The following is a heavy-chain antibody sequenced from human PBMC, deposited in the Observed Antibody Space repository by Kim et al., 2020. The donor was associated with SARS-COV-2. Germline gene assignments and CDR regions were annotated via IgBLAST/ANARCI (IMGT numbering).Heavy chain of an antibody. CDR2: IYYSGST. J-gene: IGHJ4*01. CDR1: GGCISGRSYY. Sequence: SETLSLTCTVSGGCISGRSYYWGWIRQPPGKGLEWIGSIYYSGSTYYNPSLKSRVTISVDTSKNQFSLKLSSVTAADTAVYYCARRRVGSDRVIYYFDYWGHGTLVTVSS. D-gene: IGHD1-26*01. CDR3: ARRRVGSDRVIYYFDY. V-gene: IGHV4-39*01.